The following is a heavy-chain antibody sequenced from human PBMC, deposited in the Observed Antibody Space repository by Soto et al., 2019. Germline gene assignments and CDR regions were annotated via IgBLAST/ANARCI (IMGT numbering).Heavy chain of an antibody. Sequence: TCTVSGDSISSPAYYWSWIRQAPGKGLELIGYVYYRGSIYYTPSFESRVSISIDTSKNQFSLRLTSVTAADSAVYFCARVTFTPNWFDSWGQGILVTVSS. CDR1: GDSISSPAYY. D-gene: IGHD3-16*01. CDR3: ARVTFTPNWFDS. V-gene: IGHV4-30-4*01. J-gene: IGHJ5*01. CDR2: VYYRGSI.